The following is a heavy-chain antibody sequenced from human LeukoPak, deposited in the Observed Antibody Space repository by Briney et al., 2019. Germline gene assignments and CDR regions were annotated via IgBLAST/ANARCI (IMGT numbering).Heavy chain of an antibody. D-gene: IGHD1-26*01. Sequence: GASVKVSCKASGYTFTSYGINWVRQAPGQGLEWMVWISAYNGNTNYAQKLQGRVTMTTDTSTSTAYMELRSLRSDDTAVYYCARAGPSGSHPLGMDVWGQGTTVTVSS. V-gene: IGHV1-18*01. CDR2: ISAYNGNT. J-gene: IGHJ6*02. CDR1: GYTFTSYG. CDR3: ARAGPSGSHPLGMDV.